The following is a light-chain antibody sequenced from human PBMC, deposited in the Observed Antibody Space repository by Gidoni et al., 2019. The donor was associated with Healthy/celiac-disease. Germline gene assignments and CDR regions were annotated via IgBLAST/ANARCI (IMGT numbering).Light chain of an antibody. CDR2: VAS. Sequence: EIVLTPSPGPLSLSPEERATLSCRASQSVSSSYLAWYQQKPGQAPRLLIYVASSRATGIPDSFSGSGSGTDFTLTISRLEPEDFAVYYCQQYGSSPRTFGQGTKVEIK. V-gene: IGKV3-20*01. CDR1: QSVSSSY. CDR3: QQYGSSPRT. J-gene: IGKJ1*01.